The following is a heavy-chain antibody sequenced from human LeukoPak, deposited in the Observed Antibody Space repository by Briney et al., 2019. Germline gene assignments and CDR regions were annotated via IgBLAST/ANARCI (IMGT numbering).Heavy chain of an antibody. CDR3: ARVPQWRRRGDAFDI. V-gene: IGHV6-1*01. CDR1: GDSVSSNSAA. D-gene: IGHD6-19*01. J-gene: IGHJ3*02. Sequence: SQTLSLTYAISGDSVSSNSAAWNWVRQPPSRGLEWLGRTYYRSKWYNDYAVSVKSRITINPDTSKNQFSLQLNSVTPEDTAVYYCARVPQWRRRGDAFDIWGQGTMVTVSS. CDR2: TYYRSKWYN.